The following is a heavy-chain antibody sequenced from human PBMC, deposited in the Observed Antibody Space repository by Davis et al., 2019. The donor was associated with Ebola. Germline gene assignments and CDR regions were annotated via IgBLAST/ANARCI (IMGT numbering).Heavy chain of an antibody. V-gene: IGHV4-38-2*02. Sequence: SETLSLTCTVSGYSINSGFYWGWIRQPPGRRLEWIGSIYRSGSSYYNPSLKSRVTMSVDTSKNQFSLRLSSVTAADTAVYYCARDRTPYYYDSTGYYFDYWGQGTLVTVSS. CDR2: IYRSGSS. CDR3: ARDRTPYYYDSTGYYFDY. D-gene: IGHD3-22*01. CDR1: GYSINSGFY. J-gene: IGHJ4*02.